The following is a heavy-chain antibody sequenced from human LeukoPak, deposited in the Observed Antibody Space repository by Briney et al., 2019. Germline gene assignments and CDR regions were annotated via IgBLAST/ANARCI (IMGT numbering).Heavy chain of an antibody. CDR3: AREPIRGVTASFDY. V-gene: IGHV3-23*01. CDR1: GFTFSSYA. CDR2: ISGSGGST. Sequence: GGSLRLSCAASGFTFSSYAMNWVRQAPGKGPEWVSTISGSGGSTYYADSVKGRFTISRDNSKNTLYLQMNSLRAEDTAVYYCAREPIRGVTASFDYWGQGTLVTVSS. J-gene: IGHJ4*02. D-gene: IGHD3-10*01.